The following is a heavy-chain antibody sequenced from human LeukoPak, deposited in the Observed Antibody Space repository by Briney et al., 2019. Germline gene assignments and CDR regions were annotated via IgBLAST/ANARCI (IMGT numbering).Heavy chain of an antibody. CDR3: ARGGSRYDYVWGSYRQTEDPVDY. J-gene: IGHJ4*02. Sequence: SETLSLTCAVYGGSFSGYYWSWIRQPPGKGLEWIGEINHSGSTNYNPSLKSRVTISVDTSKNQFSLKLSSVTAADTAVYYCARGGSRYDYVWGSYRQTEDPVDYWGQGTLVTVSS. CDR2: INHSGST. V-gene: IGHV4-34*01. D-gene: IGHD3-16*02. CDR1: GGSFSGYY.